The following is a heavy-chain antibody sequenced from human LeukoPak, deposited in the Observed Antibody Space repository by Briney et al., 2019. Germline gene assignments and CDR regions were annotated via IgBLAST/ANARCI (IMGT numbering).Heavy chain of an antibody. Sequence: ASVKVSCKASGYTFTSYDINWVRQATGQGLEWMGWMNPNSGNTGYAQKFQGRVTITRNTSISTAYMELSSLRSEDTAAYYCARAVGYYYYMDVWGKGTTVTVSS. V-gene: IGHV1-8*03. J-gene: IGHJ6*03. CDR3: ARAVGYYYYMDV. CDR2: MNPNSGNT. CDR1: GYTFTSYD.